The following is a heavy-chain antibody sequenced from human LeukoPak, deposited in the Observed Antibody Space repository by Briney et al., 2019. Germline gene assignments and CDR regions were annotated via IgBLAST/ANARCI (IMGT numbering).Heavy chain of an antibody. J-gene: IGHJ5*02. D-gene: IGHD6-19*01. CDR3: ARVIAVAASSFDP. V-gene: IGHV1-18*04. CDR2: ISAYNGNT. CDR1: GYTFTGYY. Sequence: ASVKVSCKASGYTFTGYYMHWVRQAPGQGLEWMGWISAYNGNTNYAQKLQGRVTMTTDTSTSTAYMELRSLRSDDTAVYYCARVIAVAASSFDPWGQGTLVTVSS.